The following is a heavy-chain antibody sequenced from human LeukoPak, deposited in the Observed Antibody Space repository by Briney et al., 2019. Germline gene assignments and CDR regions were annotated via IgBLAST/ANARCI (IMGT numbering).Heavy chain of an antibody. CDR3: ARRDVFDI. V-gene: IGHV3-74*01. CDR2: INYDGTTT. J-gene: IGHJ3*02. CDR1: GFTFSNYW. Sequence: GGSLRLSCAASGFTFSNYWMHWVRQAPGKGLVWVSRINYDGTTTGYADSVKGRFTISRDNAKNTLYLQMDSLRAEDTAVYYCARRDVFDIWGQGTMVTVSS.